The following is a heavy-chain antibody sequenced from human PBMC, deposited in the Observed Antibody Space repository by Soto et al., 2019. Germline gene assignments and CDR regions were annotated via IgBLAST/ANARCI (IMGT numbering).Heavy chain of an antibody. CDR2: IYYSGST. CDR1: GGSISSGDYY. Sequence: QVQLQESGPGLVKPSQTLSLTCTVSGGSISSGDYYWSWIRQPPGKGLEWIGYIYYSGSTYYNPPLNSRFTISLATSKNHFSLKLSSVTAADTAVYYCAREPRTTWGWFDPWGQGTLVTVSS. D-gene: IGHD1-1*01. V-gene: IGHV4-30-4*01. CDR3: AREPRTTWGWFDP. J-gene: IGHJ5*02.